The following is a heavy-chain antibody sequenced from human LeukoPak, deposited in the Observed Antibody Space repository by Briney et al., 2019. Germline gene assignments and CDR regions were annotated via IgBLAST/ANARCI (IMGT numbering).Heavy chain of an antibody. J-gene: IGHJ4*02. D-gene: IGHD3-10*01. CDR2: INPDSAGT. CDR3: ARDYLNYYGSGSYSLTYYFDY. V-gene: IGHV1-2*02. Sequence: GASVTVSCTASGYTFTDYYIHWVRQAPGQGLEWMGWINPDSAGTDYAQKFQGRVTMTRDTSISTAYLEVSRVRSDDTAVYYCARDYLNYYGSGSYSLTYYFDYWGQGTLVTVSS. CDR1: GYTFTDYY.